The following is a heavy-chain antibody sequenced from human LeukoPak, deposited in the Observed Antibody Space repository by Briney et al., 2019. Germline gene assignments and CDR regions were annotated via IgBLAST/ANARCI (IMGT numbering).Heavy chain of an antibody. CDR1: GYSFTSYC. CDR2: IYPGDSDT. V-gene: IGHV5-51*01. J-gene: IGHJ4*02. Sequence: GESLKISCKGSGYSFTSYCIGWVRQTPGKCLESMGIIYPGDSDTRYSPSFQGQVTISADKSISTAYLQWSSLNASDTAMYYCARLALSDYVVDYWGQGTLVTVSS. CDR3: ARLALSDYVVDY. D-gene: IGHD4-17*01.